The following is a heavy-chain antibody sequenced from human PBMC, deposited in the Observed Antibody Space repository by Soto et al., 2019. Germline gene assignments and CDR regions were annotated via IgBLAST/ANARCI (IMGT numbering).Heavy chain of an antibody. CDR3: ARDPTHSNYYYYGMDV. D-gene: IGHD4-4*01. V-gene: IGHV4-31*03. CDR2: IYYSGST. J-gene: IGHJ6*02. Sequence: QVQLQESGPGLVKPSQTLSLTCTVSGGSISSGGYYWSWIRQHPGKGLEWIGYIYYSGSTYYNPSLKSRVTISVDTSKNQFSLKLSSVTDADTAVYYCARDPTHSNYYYYGMDVWGQGTTVTVSS. CDR1: GGSISSGGYY.